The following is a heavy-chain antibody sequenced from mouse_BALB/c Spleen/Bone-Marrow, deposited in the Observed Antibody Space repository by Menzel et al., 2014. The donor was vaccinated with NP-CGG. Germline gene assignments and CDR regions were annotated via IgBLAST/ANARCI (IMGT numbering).Heavy chain of an antibody. D-gene: IGHD2-2*01. CDR3: ARLWFLSLFAY. V-gene: IGHV1S29*02. CDR1: GYTFTDYN. CDR2: IYPYNGGT. J-gene: IGHJ3*01. Sequence: EVKLLQSGPELVKPGASVKISCKASGYTFTDYNMHWVKQSHGRSLEWIGYIYPYNGGTGYNQKFKSKATLTVDNSSSTAYMELRSLTSEDSAVYYCARLWFLSLFAYWGQGTLVTVSA.